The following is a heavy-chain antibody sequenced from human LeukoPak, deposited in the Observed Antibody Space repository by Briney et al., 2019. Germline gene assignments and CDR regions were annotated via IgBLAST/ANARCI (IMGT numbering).Heavy chain of an antibody. CDR1: GGSFSGYY. J-gene: IGHJ4*02. CDR3: ARSDFWSGYANY. CDR2: INHSGTT. D-gene: IGHD3-3*01. V-gene: IGHV4-34*01. Sequence: SETLSLTCTVHGGSFSGYYWSWIRQPPGKGLEWIGEINHSGTTNYNPSLKSRVTISVDRSKNQFSLKLNSVTAADTAVYYCARSDFWSGYANYWGQGTLVTVPS.